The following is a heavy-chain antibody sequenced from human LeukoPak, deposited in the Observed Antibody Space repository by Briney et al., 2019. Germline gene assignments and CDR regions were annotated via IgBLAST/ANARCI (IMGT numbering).Heavy chain of an antibody. CDR1: GGPFSGYY. V-gene: IGHV4-34*01. Sequence: SETLSLTCAVYGGPFSGYYWSWIRQPPGKGLEWIGEINHSGSTNYNPSLKSRVTISVDTSKNQFSLKLSSVTAADTAVYYCARGTRNYGMDVWGQGTTVTVSS. CDR3: ARGTRNYGMDV. J-gene: IGHJ6*02. CDR2: INHSGST.